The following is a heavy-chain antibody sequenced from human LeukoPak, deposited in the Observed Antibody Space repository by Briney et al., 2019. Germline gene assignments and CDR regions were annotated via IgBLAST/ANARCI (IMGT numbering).Heavy chain of an antibody. Sequence: GGSLRLSCAASGFTFSRYWMSWVRQAPGKGLEWVAVILNDGSNQYYADSVKGRFTVSRDNSKNTVFLQVNSLRADDTAVYYCARDGVNWGIDLWGQGTLVIVSS. CDR3: ARDGVNWGIDL. CDR1: GFTFSRYW. V-gene: IGHV3-33*07. J-gene: IGHJ5*02. CDR2: ILNDGSNQ. D-gene: IGHD7-27*01.